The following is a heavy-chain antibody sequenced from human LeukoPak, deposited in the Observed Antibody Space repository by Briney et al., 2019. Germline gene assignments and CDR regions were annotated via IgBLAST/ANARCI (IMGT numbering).Heavy chain of an antibody. CDR2: INPSGGST. CDR3: ARSSSRTAYDY. V-gene: IGHV1-46*01. Sequence: ASVKVSCKASGYTFSGYYIHWVRQAPGQGLEWMGIINPSGGSTSYAQKFQGRVTMTRDTSTSTVYMDLSSLRSEDTAVYYCARSSSRTAYDYWGQGTLVTVSS. J-gene: IGHJ4*02. D-gene: IGHD5-18*01. CDR1: GYTFSGYY.